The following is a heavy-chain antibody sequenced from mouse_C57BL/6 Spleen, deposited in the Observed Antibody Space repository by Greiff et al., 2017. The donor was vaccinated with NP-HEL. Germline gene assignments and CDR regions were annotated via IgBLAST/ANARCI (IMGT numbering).Heavy chain of an antibody. J-gene: IGHJ4*01. CDR3: ARSGVDY. CDR1: GYSFTGYY. Sequence: VQLQQSGPELVKPGASVKISCKASGYSFTGYYMNWVKQSPEKSLEWIGEINPSTGGTTYNQKVKAKATLTVDKSSSTAYMQLKSLTSEDSAVYYCARSGVDYWGQGTSVTVSS. CDR2: INPSTGGT. V-gene: IGHV1-42*01. D-gene: IGHD3-1*01.